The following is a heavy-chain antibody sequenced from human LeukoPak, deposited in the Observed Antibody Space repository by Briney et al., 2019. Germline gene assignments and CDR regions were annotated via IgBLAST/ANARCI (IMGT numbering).Heavy chain of an antibody. Sequence: PSETLSLTCAVSGGSINPYFWTWIRQPPGKGLEWIGYIYYSGSTNYNPSLKSRVTISVDTSKNQFSLKLSSVTAADTAVYYCARHAATGTTSSLRFDPWGQGTLVTVSS. V-gene: IGHV4-59*08. CDR2: IYYSGST. CDR1: GGSINPYF. D-gene: IGHD4-17*01. CDR3: ARHAATGTTSSLRFDP. J-gene: IGHJ5*02.